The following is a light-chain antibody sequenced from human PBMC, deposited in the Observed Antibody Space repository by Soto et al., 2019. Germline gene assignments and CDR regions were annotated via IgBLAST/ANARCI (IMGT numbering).Light chain of an antibody. J-gene: IGKJ3*01. CDR1: QSLLHSNGYNY. CDR3: MQALQTPLT. CDR2: LGS. V-gene: IGKV2-28*01. Sequence: DSVMTQSPLSLPVTPGEPASISCRSSQSLLHSNGYNYLDWYLQKPGQSPQLLIYLGSNRASGVPDRFSGSGSGTDFTLRISRVEAKDVGVYYCMQALQTPLTFGPGTKVDIK.